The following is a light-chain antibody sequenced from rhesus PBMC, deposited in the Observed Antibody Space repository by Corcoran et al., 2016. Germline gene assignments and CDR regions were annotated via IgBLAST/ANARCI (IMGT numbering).Light chain of an antibody. Sequence: QAALTQPPSVSGSPGQSVTISCTGTSSDIGGYNYVSWYQQHPGKAPKLMIYDVSKRPSGVSDRFSGSKSGNPASLTISGLQAEDEADYYCTSYAGSNIYSFGGGTRLTVL. J-gene: IGLJ1*01. V-gene: IGLV2-23*01. CDR3: TSYAGSNIYS. CDR2: DVS. CDR1: SSDIGGYNY.